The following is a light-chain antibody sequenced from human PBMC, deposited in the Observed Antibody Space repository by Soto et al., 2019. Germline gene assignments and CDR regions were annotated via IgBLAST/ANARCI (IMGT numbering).Light chain of an antibody. J-gene: IGKJ2*02. CDR2: AAS. V-gene: IGKV1-39*01. Sequence: DIQMTQSPSSLSASVGDRVTITCRASQSISTYLNWYQQKVGKAPQLLIYAASSLQRGVPSRFSGSGSGTDFALTISSLQPEDFATYYCQQSFSTPRTFGQGTKLEIK. CDR1: QSISTY. CDR3: QQSFSTPRT.